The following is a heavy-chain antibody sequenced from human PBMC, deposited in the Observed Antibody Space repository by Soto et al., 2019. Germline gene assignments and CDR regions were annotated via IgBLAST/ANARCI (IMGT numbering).Heavy chain of an antibody. CDR2: INPHDGGT. D-gene: IGHD3-3*02. CDR1: GYTFTDFF. V-gene: IGHV1-2*02. Sequence: GASVKVSCKASGYTFTDFFVHWVRQAPGQGLEWMGWINPHDGGTKYAQKFQGRVTMTWDTSISTAFTELNGLRPDDTAIYFCVRAGSFGVDEYFQYWGEGSLVTVSS. CDR3: VRAGSFGVDEYFQY. J-gene: IGHJ1*01.